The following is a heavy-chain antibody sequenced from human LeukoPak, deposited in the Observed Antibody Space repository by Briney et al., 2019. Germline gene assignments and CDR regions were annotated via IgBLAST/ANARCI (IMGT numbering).Heavy chain of an antibody. CDR3: AREGTFYSGSDAFDI. D-gene: IGHD3-10*01. V-gene: IGHV1-46*01. J-gene: IGHJ3*02. Sequence: GASVKASCKASGYTFTSYYMHWVRQAPGQGLEWMGIINPSGGSTSYAQKFQGRVTMTRDMSTSTVYMELSSLRSEDTAVYYCAREGTFYSGSDAFDIWGQGTMVTVSS. CDR1: GYTFTSYY. CDR2: INPSGGST.